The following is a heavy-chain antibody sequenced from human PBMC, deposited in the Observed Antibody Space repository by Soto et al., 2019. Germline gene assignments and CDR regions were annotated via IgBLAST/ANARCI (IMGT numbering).Heavy chain of an antibody. Sequence: EVQLVESGGGLVQPGGSLRLSCAASGFTFRTYWLSWVRQVPGKGLEWVANINLDGSEKNYVDSVEGRFTISRDNARNSLYLRMSSLRAEDTALYYCARDGSTSWYSYDYHGMDVWGQGTTVTVSS. CDR3: ARDGSTSWYSYDYHGMDV. CDR1: GFTFRTYW. CDR2: INLDGSEK. V-gene: IGHV3-7*05. D-gene: IGHD5-18*01. J-gene: IGHJ6*02.